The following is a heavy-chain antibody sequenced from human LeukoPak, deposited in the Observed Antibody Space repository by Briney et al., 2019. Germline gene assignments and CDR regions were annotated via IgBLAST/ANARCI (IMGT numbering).Heavy chain of an antibody. J-gene: IGHJ5*02. D-gene: IGHD2-21*01. Sequence: ASVKVSSKTSGYSFTDYYMHWVRQAPGQGLEWMGWINLNSGGTSAAQKFQGRVTMTRDTSITTVYMEVSWLTSDDTAIYYCARADRLHGGPYLIGPWGQGTLVTVSS. V-gene: IGHV1-2*02. CDR3: ARADRLHGGPYLIGP. CDR1: GYSFTDYY. CDR2: INLNSGGT.